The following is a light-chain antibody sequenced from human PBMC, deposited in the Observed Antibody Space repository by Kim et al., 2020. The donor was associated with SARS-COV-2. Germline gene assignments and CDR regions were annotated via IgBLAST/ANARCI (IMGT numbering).Light chain of an antibody. Sequence: SIPTSCTGTRGDVGGYNYVSWYQQYSGKAPKLIIYDVNKRPSGVSNRFSGSKSGNTASLTISGLQAEDEADYCCSSYTTSSTWVFGGGTQLTVL. CDR3: SSYTTSSTWV. CDR1: RGDVGGYNY. V-gene: IGLV2-14*04. CDR2: DVN. J-gene: IGLJ3*02.